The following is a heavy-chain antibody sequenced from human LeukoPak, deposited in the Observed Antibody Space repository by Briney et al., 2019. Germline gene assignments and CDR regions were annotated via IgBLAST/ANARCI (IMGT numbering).Heavy chain of an antibody. CDR3: ARADILTGYYLDY. D-gene: IGHD3-9*01. Sequence: SGTLSLTCAVSGGSISSNNWWSWVRQPPGKGLEWIGEIYHSGSTNYNPSLKSRVTISVDTSKNQFSLKLSSVTAADTAVYYCARADILTGYYLDYWGQGTLVTVSS. J-gene: IGHJ4*02. CDR1: GGSISSNNW. CDR2: IYHSGST. V-gene: IGHV4-4*02.